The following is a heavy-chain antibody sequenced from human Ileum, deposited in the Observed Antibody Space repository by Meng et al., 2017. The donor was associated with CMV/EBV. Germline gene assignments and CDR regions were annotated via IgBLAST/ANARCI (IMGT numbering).Heavy chain of an antibody. CDR3: SPVADY. CDR1: GFTLSDRW. CDR2: GNGDGSQT. V-gene: IGHV3-74*01. J-gene: IGHJ4*02. Sequence: GGSLRLSCAVSGFTLSDRWMHWVRQAAGKGLEWVAGGNGDGSQTFHADSVKGRFTISRDNTKNTVYLQMNSLRAEDTATYYCSPVADYWGRGTLVTVSS. D-gene: IGHD6-19*01.